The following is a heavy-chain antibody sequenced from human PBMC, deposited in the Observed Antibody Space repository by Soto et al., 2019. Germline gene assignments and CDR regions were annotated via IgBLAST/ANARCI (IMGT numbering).Heavy chain of an antibody. Sequence: PGGSLRLSCAASGFTFGSYAMSWVRQAPGKGLEWVSAISGSGGSTYYADSVKGRFTISRDNSKNTLYLQMNSLRAEDTAVYYCAKGARYCSSTSCSRWFDPWGQGTLVTVSS. J-gene: IGHJ5*02. D-gene: IGHD2-2*01. CDR2: ISGSGGST. V-gene: IGHV3-23*01. CDR1: GFTFGSYA. CDR3: AKGARYCSSTSCSRWFDP.